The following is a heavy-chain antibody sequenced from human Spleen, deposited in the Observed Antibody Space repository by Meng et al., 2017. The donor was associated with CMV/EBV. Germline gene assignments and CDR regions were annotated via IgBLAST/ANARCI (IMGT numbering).Heavy chain of an antibody. D-gene: IGHD3-3*02. CDR1: GGSIRSNNW. V-gene: IGHV4-4*02. CDR3: ARAIYSDFWSGAPLDV. CDR2: IYRSGTT. J-gene: IGHJ6*02. Sequence: GSLRLSCAVSGGSIRSNNWWSWVRHPPGKGLEWIGEIYRSGTTNDNPSLKTRVTMSVDKSKNQFSLNLSSVTAADTAVYYCARAIYSDFWSGAPLDVWGQGTTVTVSS.